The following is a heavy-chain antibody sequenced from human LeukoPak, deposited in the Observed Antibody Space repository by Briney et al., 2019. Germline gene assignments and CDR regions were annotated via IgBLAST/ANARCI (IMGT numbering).Heavy chain of an antibody. CDR3: VDPDR. J-gene: IGHJ1*01. D-gene: IGHD3-22*01. CDR2: MNPNSGNS. Sequence: ASVKASCKASGYTFSSFDINWVRQAPGQGLEWMGWMNPNSGNSGFAQKFQGRVILTRNTSIATAYMEVTNLRFDDTAVYYCVDPDRWGQGTLVTVFS. V-gene: IGHV1-8*01. CDR1: GYTFSSFD.